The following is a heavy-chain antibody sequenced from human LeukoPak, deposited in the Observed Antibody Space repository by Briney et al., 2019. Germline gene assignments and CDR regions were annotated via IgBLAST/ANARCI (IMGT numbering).Heavy chain of an antibody. CDR3: AKSSGSYRFLNAFDI. J-gene: IGHJ3*02. V-gene: IGHV3-23*01. CDR1: GFTFSSYA. Sequence: AGGSLRLSCAASGFTFSSYAMSWVRQAPGKGLEWVLAISGSGGSTYYADSVKGRFTISRDNSKNTLYLQMNSLRAEDTAVYYCAKSSGSYRFLNAFDIWGQGTMVTVSS. D-gene: IGHD1-26*01. CDR2: ISGSGGST.